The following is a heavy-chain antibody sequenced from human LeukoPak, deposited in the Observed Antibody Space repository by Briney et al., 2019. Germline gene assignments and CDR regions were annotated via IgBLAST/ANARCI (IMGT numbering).Heavy chain of an antibody. Sequence: ASVKVSCKVSGYTLTELSMHWVRQAPGKGLEWMGIMNPSSGSTSYAQKFQGRVTMTRDMSTSTAYMEVKSLRSEDTAVYYCARDDYSGSFFDYWGQGTLVTVSS. J-gene: IGHJ4*02. V-gene: IGHV1-46*01. D-gene: IGHD1-26*01. CDR3: ARDDYSGSFFDY. CDR2: MNPSSGST. CDR1: GYTLTELS.